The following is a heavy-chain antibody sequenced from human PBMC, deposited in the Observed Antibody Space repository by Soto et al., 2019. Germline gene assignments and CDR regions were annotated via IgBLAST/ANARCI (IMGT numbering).Heavy chain of an antibody. Sequence: SETLSLTCAVSSDSISRSHWLTWVRQSPGKGLEWLGDIYYSGSVYYNPSLRSRISISMDKSNNQFSLNLSSVTAADTAVYYCERGYVVTHHYYYHMDVWGKGKPVPVS. CDR1: SDSISRSHW. D-gene: IGHD3-9*01. V-gene: IGHV4-4*02. CDR3: ERGYVVTHHYYYHMDV. J-gene: IGHJ6*03. CDR2: IYYSGSV.